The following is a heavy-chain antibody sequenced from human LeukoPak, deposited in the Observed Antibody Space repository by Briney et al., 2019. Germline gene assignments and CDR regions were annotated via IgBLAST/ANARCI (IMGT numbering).Heavy chain of an antibody. CDR2: INWNGGST. D-gene: IGHD3-3*01. Sequence: GGSLRLSCAASGFTFDDYGMSWVRQAPGKGLEWVSGINWNGGSTGYADSVKGRFTISRDNAKNSLYLQMNSLRAEDTAVYYCAREYDFWSGYSGNYYMDVWGKGTTVTVSS. J-gene: IGHJ6*03. CDR1: GFTFDDYG. V-gene: IGHV3-20*04. CDR3: AREYDFWSGYSGNYYMDV.